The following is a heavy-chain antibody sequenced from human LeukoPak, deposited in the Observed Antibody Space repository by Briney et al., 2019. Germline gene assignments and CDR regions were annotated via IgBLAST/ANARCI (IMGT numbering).Heavy chain of an antibody. CDR1: GXSISSYY. CDR2: IYYSGST. V-gene: IGHV4-59*01. J-gene: IGHJ4*02. CDR3: ASRSSIWSGYQDTLYYFDS. Sequence: SETLSLTCTVSGXSISSYYWSWIRQPPGKRLEWIGHIYYSGSTNYNHSLKSRVTISVDTSKNQFSLKLRSVTAADTAVYYCASRSSIWSGYQDTLYYFDSWGQGTLVTVSS. D-gene: IGHD3-3*01.